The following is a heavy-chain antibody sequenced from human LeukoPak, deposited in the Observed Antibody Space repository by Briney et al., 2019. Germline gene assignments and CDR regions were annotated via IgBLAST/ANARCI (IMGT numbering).Heavy chain of an antibody. CDR1: GGSISSGSYY. Sequence: PSETLSLTCTVSGGSISSGSYYWSWVRQPPGKGLEWIGYIYYSGSTNYNPSLKSRVTISVDTSKNQFSLRLTSVTAADTAVYYCASGGDIAARRHYWFDPWGQGTLVTVSS. J-gene: IGHJ5*02. V-gene: IGHV4-61*01. D-gene: IGHD6-6*01. CDR3: ASGGDIAARRHYWFDP. CDR2: IYYSGST.